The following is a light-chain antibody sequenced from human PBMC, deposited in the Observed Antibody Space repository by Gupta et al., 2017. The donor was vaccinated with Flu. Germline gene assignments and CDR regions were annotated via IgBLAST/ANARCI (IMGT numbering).Light chain of an antibody. J-gene: IGKJ2*04. V-gene: IGKV2-28*01. CDR3: MQALQNPCG. CDR2: LGS. CDR1: QSLLHSNGYNY. Sequence: DIVMTQSPLSLPVTPGEPASISCRSSQSLLHSNGYNYLDWYLQKPGQSPQLLIYLGSNRASGVPDRFSGSGSGTDFTLKISRVEAEDVGVYYCMQALQNPCGFGQGTKLEIK.